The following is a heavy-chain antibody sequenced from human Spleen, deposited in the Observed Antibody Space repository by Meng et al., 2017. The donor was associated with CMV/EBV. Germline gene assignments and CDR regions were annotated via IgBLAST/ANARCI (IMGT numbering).Heavy chain of an antibody. Sequence: GESLKISCAASGFTFSTYGMSWVRQAPGRGLEWISAISGGSSSTYYADSGKGRFTISRDNSKNTLYLQMNSLRAEDTAVYYCGSKRGGYWGRGTLVTVSS. CDR1: GFTFSTYG. CDR2: ISGGSSST. J-gene: IGHJ4*02. CDR3: GSKRGGY. V-gene: IGHV3-23*01. D-gene: IGHD3-10*01.